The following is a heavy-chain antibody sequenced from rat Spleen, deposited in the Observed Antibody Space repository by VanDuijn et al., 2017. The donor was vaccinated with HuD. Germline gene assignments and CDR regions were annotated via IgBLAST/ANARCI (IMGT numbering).Heavy chain of an antibody. V-gene: IGHV5-29*01. CDR3: ATDLAADY. J-gene: IGHJ2*01. Sequence: EVQLVESGGGLVQPGRSLKLSCAASGFTFSNYGMAWVRQAPTKGLEWVATIKYDGSSTYHRDSVKGRFTISRDNAKSTLYLQMDSLGSEDTATYYCATDLAADYWGQGVMVTVSS. CDR2: IKYDGSST. CDR1: GFTFSNYG. D-gene: IGHD1-2*01.